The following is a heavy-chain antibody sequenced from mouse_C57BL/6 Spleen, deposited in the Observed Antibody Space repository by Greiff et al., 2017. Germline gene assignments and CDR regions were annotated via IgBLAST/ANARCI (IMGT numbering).Heavy chain of an antibody. CDR3: AGRVRVTVTYAMDY. J-gene: IGHJ4*01. V-gene: IGHV5-17*01. D-gene: IGHD2-1*01. CDR1: GFTFSDYG. Sequence: DVHLVESGGGLVKPGGSLKLSCAASGFTFSDYGMHWVRQAPEKGLEWVAYISSGSSTIYYADTVKGRFTISRDNAKNTLFLKMTSLRSEDTAMYYCAGRVRVTVTYAMDYWGQGTSVTVSS. CDR2: ISSGSSTI.